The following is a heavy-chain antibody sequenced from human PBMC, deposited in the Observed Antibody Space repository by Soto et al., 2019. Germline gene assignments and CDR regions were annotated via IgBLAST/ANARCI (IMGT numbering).Heavy chain of an antibody. D-gene: IGHD6-13*01. Sequence: QVQLVESGGGVVQPGRSLRLSCAASGFTFNNYGMHWVRQAPGKGLEWVAVISNDGSDKYYADSVKGRLTISRDNSKDTLYRQMNSLRAEDTAVYYCAKDQGIAASHGIDWGQGTMVTVSS. CDR1: GFTFNNYG. CDR3: AKDQGIAASHGID. V-gene: IGHV3-30*18. J-gene: IGHJ3*01. CDR2: ISNDGSDK.